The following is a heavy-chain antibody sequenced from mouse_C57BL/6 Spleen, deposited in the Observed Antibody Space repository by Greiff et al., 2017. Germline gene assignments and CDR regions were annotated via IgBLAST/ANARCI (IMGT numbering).Heavy chain of an antibody. CDR2: IYPSDSET. Sequence: QVQLQQPGAELVRPGSSVKLSCKASGYTFTSYWMDWVKQRPGQGLEWIGNIYPSDSETHYNQKFKDKATLTVDKSSSTAYMQLSSLTSEDSAVYYCARTRYDYDEDYWGQGTTLTVSS. D-gene: IGHD2-4*01. V-gene: IGHV1-61*01. CDR1: GYTFTSYW. CDR3: ARTRYDYDEDY. J-gene: IGHJ2*01.